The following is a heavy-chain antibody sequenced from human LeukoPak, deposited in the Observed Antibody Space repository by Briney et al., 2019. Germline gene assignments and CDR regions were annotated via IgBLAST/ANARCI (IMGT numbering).Heavy chain of an antibody. Sequence: ASVKVSCKASGYTFTGYYMHWVRQAPGQGLEWMGWISAYNGNTNYAQKLQGRVTMTTDTSTSTAYMELRSLRSDDTAVYYCARDSVTGPNWFDPWGQGTLVTVSS. D-gene: IGHD5-18*01. CDR3: ARDSVTGPNWFDP. J-gene: IGHJ5*02. V-gene: IGHV1-18*04. CDR1: GYTFTGYY. CDR2: ISAYNGNT.